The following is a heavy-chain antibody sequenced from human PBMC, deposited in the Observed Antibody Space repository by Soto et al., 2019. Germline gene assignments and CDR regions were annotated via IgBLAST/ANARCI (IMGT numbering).Heavy chain of an antibody. J-gene: IGHJ4*02. D-gene: IGHD2-15*01. CDR1: GGSFSGYY. V-gene: IGHV4-34*01. CDR2: INHSGST. CDR3: ARVKGVLGYCSGGSCYRPYYFDY. Sequence: SETLSLTCAVYGGSFSGYYWSWIRQPPGKGLEWIGEINHSGSTNYNPSLKSRVTISVDTSKNQFSLKLSSVTAADTAVYYCARVKGVLGYCSGGSCYRPYYFDYWGQGTLVTVSS.